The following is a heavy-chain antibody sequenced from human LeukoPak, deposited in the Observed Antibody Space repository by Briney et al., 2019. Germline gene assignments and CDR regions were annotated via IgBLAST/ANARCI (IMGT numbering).Heavy chain of an antibody. Sequence: GGSLRLSCAASGFTFSSYGMHWVRQAPGKGLEWVAVISYDGSNKYYADSVKGRFTISRDNSKNTLYLQMNSLRAEDTAVYYCAKVRDIVVVVAATFDYWGQGTLVTVSS. CDR2: ISYDGSNK. J-gene: IGHJ4*02. CDR1: GFTFSSYG. V-gene: IGHV3-30*18. D-gene: IGHD2-15*01. CDR3: AKVRDIVVVVAATFDY.